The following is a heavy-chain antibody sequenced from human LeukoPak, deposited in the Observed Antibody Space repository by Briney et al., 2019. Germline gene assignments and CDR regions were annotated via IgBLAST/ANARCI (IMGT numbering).Heavy chain of an antibody. Sequence: GGSLRLSCAASGFTFSSYEMNWVRQAPGKGLEWVSYISSSGSTIYYADSVKGRFTISRDNAKNSLYLQMNSLRAEDTAVYYRARSLPSYDFWSGYSATTHFDYWGQGPLVTVSS. CDR3: ARSLPSYDFWSGYSATTHFDY. CDR2: ISSSGSTI. D-gene: IGHD3-3*01. J-gene: IGHJ4*02. V-gene: IGHV3-48*03. CDR1: GFTFSSYE.